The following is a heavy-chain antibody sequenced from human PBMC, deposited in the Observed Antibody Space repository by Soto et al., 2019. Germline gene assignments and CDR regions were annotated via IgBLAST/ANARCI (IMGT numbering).Heavy chain of an antibody. D-gene: IGHD3-10*01. CDR3: ARDLGSTSDY. Sequence: GGSLRLSCAASGFTVSNNYMSWVRQAPGKGPEWVSVIYGGGGTYYADSVKGRFTISRDNSKNTVHLQMNSLRVEDTAVYYCARDLGSTSDYWGQGTLVTVSS. CDR1: GFTVSNNY. J-gene: IGHJ4*02. CDR2: IYGGGGT. V-gene: IGHV3-66*01.